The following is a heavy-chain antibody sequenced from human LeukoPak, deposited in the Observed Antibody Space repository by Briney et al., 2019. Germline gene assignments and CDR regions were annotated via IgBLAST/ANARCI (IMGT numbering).Heavy chain of an antibody. CDR3: ARSRYCSSTSCYRRNYYFDY. V-gene: IGHV1-69*13. J-gene: IGHJ4*02. Sequence: ASVKVSCKASGYTFTGYYMHWVRQAPGQGLEWMGGIIPIFGTANYAQKFQGRVTITADESTSTAYMELSSLRSEDTAVYYCARSRYCSSTSCYRRNYYFDYWGQGTLVTVSS. D-gene: IGHD2-2*01. CDR1: GYTFTGYY. CDR2: IIPIFGTA.